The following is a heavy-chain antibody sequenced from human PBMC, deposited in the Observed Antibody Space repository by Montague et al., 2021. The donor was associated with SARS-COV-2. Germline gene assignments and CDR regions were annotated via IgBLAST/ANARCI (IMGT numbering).Heavy chain of an antibody. Sequence: LRLSCAASGFTFSSYSMNWVRQAPGKGLEWVSSISSSSSYIYYADSVKGRFTISRDNAKHSLYLQMNSPRAEDTAVYYCARDKYYDILTGYYNYWGQGTLFTVSS. D-gene: IGHD3-9*01. CDR1: GFTFSSYS. CDR2: ISSSSSYI. CDR3: ARDKYYDILTGYYNY. V-gene: IGHV3-21*01. J-gene: IGHJ4*02.